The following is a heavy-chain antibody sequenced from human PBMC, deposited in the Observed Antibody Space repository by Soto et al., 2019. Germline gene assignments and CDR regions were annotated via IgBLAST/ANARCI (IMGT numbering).Heavy chain of an antibody. CDR3: AREGGGTDDYGDYRLFDP. J-gene: IGHJ5*02. Sequence: QVQLVQSGAEVKKPGSSVKVSCKASGGTFSSYAISWVRQAPGQGLEWMGGIIPIFGTANYAQKFQGRVTITADESTSTAYMELSSLRSEDTAVYCCAREGGGTDDYGDYRLFDPWVQGTLVTVSS. D-gene: IGHD4-17*01. CDR1: GGTFSSYA. CDR2: IIPIFGTA. V-gene: IGHV1-69*01.